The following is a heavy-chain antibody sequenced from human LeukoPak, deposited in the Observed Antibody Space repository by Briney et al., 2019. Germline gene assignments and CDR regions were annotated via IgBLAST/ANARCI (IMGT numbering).Heavy chain of an antibody. Sequence: GASVKVSCKASGYTFTSYDINWVRQATGQGLEWMGWMNPNSGITGYAQKFQGRVTISRNTSISTAYMELSSLRSEDTAVFYCARGGDGYNLHFDYWGQGTLVTVSS. CDR2: MNPNSGIT. CDR1: GYTFTSYD. V-gene: IGHV1-8*03. CDR3: ARGGDGYNLHFDY. D-gene: IGHD5-24*01. J-gene: IGHJ4*02.